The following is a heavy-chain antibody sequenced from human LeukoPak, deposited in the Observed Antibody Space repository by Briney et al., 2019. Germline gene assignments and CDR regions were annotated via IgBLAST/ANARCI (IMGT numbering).Heavy chain of an antibody. V-gene: IGHV4-59*01. D-gene: IGHD6-19*01. CDR1: GGSISSYY. Sequence: SETLSLTCTVSGGSISSYYWSWIRQPPGKGLGWIGYIYYSGSTNYNPSLKSRVTISVDTSKNQFSLKLSSVTAADTAVYYCASLSSGWAFDYWGQGTLVTVSS. CDR3: ASLSSGWAFDY. CDR2: IYYSGST. J-gene: IGHJ4*02.